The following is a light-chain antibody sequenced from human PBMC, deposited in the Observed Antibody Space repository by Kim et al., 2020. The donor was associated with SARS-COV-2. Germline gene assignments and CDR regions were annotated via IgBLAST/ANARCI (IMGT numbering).Light chain of an antibody. CDR2: LGS. CDR1: QSLLYSNGYNY. Sequence: DIVMTQSPLSLPVTXGEPASISCRSSQSLLYSNGYNYLNWYLQKPGQSPQLLIYLGSNRASGVPDRFSGSGSGTDFTLKISRVEAEDVGVYYCMQALQSPLTFGGGTKVDIK. CDR3: MQALQSPLT. V-gene: IGKV2-28*01. J-gene: IGKJ4*01.